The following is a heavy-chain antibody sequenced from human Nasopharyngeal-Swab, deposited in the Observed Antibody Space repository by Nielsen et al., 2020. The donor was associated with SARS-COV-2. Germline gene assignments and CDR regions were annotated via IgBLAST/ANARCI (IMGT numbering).Heavy chain of an antibody. CDR3: ARGYSGAAFDI. CDR2: IIPIFGTA. V-gene: IGHV1-69*06. Sequence: WVRQAPGQGLEWMGGIIPIFGTANYAQKFQGRVTITADKSTSTAYMELSSLGSEDTAAYYCARGYSGAAFDIWGQGTMVTVSS. D-gene: IGHD2-15*01. J-gene: IGHJ3*02.